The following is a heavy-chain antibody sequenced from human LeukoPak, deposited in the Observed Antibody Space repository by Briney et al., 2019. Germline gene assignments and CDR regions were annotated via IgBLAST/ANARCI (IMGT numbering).Heavy chain of an antibody. CDR1: GFTFSSYW. V-gene: IGHV3-74*01. CDR3: ARDVGNFDY. CDR2: INSDGIST. J-gene: IGHJ4*02. Sequence: GGSLRLSCAASGFTFSSYWMHGVRQAPGKGLVWVSRINSDGISTGYADSVKGRFTVSRDNAKKTLYLQMNSLRAEDTAVYYCARDVGNFDYWGQGTLVTVSS.